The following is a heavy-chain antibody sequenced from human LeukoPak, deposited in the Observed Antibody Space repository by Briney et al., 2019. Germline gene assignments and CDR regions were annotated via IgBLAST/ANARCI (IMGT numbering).Heavy chain of an antibody. CDR1: GFTFDDYA. CDR3: AKATRGYSRNFDY. Sequence: GGSLRLSCAASGFTFDDYAMHWVRQAPGKGLEWVSGISWNSGNIGYADSVKGRFTISRDNAKNSLYLQMNSLGAEDTALYYCAKATRGYSRNFDYWGQGTLVTVSS. CDR2: ISWNSGNI. J-gene: IGHJ4*02. V-gene: IGHV3-9*01. D-gene: IGHD3-22*01.